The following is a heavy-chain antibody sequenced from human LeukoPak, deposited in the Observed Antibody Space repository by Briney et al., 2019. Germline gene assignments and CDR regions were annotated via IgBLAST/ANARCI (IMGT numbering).Heavy chain of an antibody. J-gene: IGHJ4*02. CDR1: GEPFNGYY. Sequence: SETLSLTCAVYGEPFNGYYWNWIRQSPGKGLEWIGEINHSGSTNYNPSLKSRVTISVDTSKNQFSLKLSSVTAADTAVYYCAKDTYYYDSSGYYGYWGQGTLVTVSS. D-gene: IGHD3-22*01. V-gene: IGHV4-34*01. CDR3: AKDTYYYDSSGYYGY. CDR2: INHSGST.